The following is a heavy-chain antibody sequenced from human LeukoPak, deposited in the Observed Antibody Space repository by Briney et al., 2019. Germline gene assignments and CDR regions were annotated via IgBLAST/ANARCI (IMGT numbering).Heavy chain of an antibody. CDR3: AAREYSSSFFDY. D-gene: IGHD6-6*01. CDR2: IIPIFGTA. J-gene: IGHJ4*02. Sequence: SVKVSCKASGGTFSSYAISWVRQAPGQGLEWMGGIIPIFGTANYAQKFQGRVTITTDESTSTAYMELSSLRSGETAGDYCAAREYSSSFFDYWGQGTLVTVSS. CDR1: GGTFSSYA. V-gene: IGHV1-69*05.